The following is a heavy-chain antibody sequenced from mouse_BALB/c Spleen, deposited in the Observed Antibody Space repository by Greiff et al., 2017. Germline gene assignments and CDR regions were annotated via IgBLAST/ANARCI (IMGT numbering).Heavy chain of an antibody. D-gene: IGHD1-1*01. CDR2: ISNGGGST. V-gene: IGHV5-12-2*01. CDR1: GFTFSSYT. Sequence: EVQLVESGGGLVQPGGSLKLSCAASGFTFSSYTMSWVRQTPEKRLEWVAYISNGGGSTYYPDTVKGRFTISRDNAKNTLYLQMSSLKSEDTAMYYCARQGDPYYGNYYAMDYWGQGTSVTVSS. CDR3: ARQGDPYYGNYYAMDY. J-gene: IGHJ4*01.